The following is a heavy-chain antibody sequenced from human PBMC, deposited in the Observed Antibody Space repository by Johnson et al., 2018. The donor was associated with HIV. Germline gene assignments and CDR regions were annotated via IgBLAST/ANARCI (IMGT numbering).Heavy chain of an antibody. J-gene: IGHJ3*02. D-gene: IGHD3-22*01. CDR1: GFTFSDYY. V-gene: IGHV3-11*04. CDR3: ARDRGYWDAFDI. CDR2: ISSSGTTV. Sequence: QVQLVESGGGLVKPVGSLRLSCAPSGFTFSDYYMSWIRQAPGKGLEWVSYISSSGTTVYYADSVRGRFSISRDNTKHSLYLQMNSLRAEDTALYYCARDRGYWDAFDIWGQGTMVTVSS.